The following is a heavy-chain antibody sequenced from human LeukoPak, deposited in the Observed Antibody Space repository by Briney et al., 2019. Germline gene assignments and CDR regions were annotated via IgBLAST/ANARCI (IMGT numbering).Heavy chain of an antibody. V-gene: IGHV3-21*01. CDR2: ISSSSSYI. CDR1: GFTFSSYA. D-gene: IGHD3-9*01. Sequence: PGGSLRLSCAASGFTFSSYAMGWVRQAPGKGLEWVSSISSSSSYIYYADSVKGRFTISRDNAKNSLYLQMNSLRAEDTAVYYCARAPYDILTGYYHPFDYWGQGTLVTVSS. J-gene: IGHJ4*02. CDR3: ARAPYDILTGYYHPFDY.